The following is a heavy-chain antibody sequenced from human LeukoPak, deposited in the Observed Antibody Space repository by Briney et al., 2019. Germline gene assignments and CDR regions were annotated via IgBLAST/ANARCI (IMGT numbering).Heavy chain of an antibody. V-gene: IGHV4-4*02. D-gene: IGHD4-11*01. CDR1: GGSISGSNW. J-gene: IGHJ6*02. CDR3: ARSRVDYNPPDYYYYGMDV. Sequence: PSGTLSLTCAVSGGSISGSNWWSWVRPPPGKGLEWIGEIYHSGSTNYNPSLKSRVTISVDKSKNQFSLKLSSVTAADTAVYYCARSRVDYNPPDYYYYGMDVWGQGTTVTVSS. CDR2: IYHSGST.